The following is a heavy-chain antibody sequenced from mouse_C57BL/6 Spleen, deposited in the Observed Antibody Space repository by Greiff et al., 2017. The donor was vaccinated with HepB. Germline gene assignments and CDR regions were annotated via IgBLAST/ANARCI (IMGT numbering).Heavy chain of an antibody. V-gene: IGHV1-7*01. CDR2: INPSSGYT. D-gene: IGHD2-1*01. CDR1: GYTFTSYW. Sequence: QVQLKQSGAELAKPGASVKLSCKASGYTFTSYWMHWVKQRPGQGLEWIGYINPSSGYTKYNQKFKDKATLTADKSSSTAYMQLSSLTYEDSAVYYCARGRGNYVDYFDYWGQGTTLTVSS. CDR3: ARGRGNYVDYFDY. J-gene: IGHJ2*01.